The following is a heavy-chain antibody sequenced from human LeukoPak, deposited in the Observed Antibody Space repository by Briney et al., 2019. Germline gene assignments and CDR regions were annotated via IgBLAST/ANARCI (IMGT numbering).Heavy chain of an antibody. V-gene: IGHV4-30-4*07. Sequence: SETLSLTRAVSGGSLSSGGYSWGSVRQPPGTGLEWLGYIYYSGSTYYNPSLKSRVTISVDTSKNQFSLKLSSVTAADTAVYYCARGGLYYYDSSGSNAFDIWGQGTMVTVSS. CDR3: ARGGLYYYDSSGSNAFDI. J-gene: IGHJ3*02. CDR2: IYYSGST. D-gene: IGHD3-22*01. CDR1: GGSLSSGGYS.